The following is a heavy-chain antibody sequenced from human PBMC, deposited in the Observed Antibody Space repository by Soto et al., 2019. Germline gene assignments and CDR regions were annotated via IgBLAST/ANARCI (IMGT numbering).Heavy chain of an antibody. J-gene: IGHJ4*02. V-gene: IGHV3-64D*06. CDR1: GFTFSSDA. CDR3: VKEGDYVWGSYRYTGPTFDY. D-gene: IGHD3-16*02. CDR2: ISSNGGST. Sequence: RLCCSASGFTFSSDAMHWVRQAPGKGLEYVSAISSNGGSTYYADSVKGRFTISRYNSKNTLYLQMSSLRSEDTAVYYCVKEGDYVWGSYRYTGPTFDYWGQGTLVTVSS.